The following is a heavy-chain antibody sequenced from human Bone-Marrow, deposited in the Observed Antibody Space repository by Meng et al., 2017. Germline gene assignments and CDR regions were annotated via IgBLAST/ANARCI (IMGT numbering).Heavy chain of an antibody. Sequence: QVQLGESGGGVVQPGPSLRLSCAASGFTPRSYGMHWVRQAPGKGLEWVAVIWYDGSNKYYGDFVKGRFTISRDYSKNMLYLQMNSLRAEDTAVYYCARDANHYLDYWGQGTLVTVSS. CDR1: GFTPRSYG. CDR3: ARDANHYLDY. J-gene: IGHJ4*02. V-gene: IGHV3-33*01. CDR2: IWYDGSNK.